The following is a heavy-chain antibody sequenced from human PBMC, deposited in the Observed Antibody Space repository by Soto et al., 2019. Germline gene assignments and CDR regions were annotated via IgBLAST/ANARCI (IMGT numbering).Heavy chain of an antibody. CDR3: AGVYSSSWYSLDAFDI. CDR1: GFTFSDYY. V-gene: IGHV3-11*06. CDR2: ISSSSSYT. D-gene: IGHD6-13*01. J-gene: IGHJ3*02. Sequence: GGSLRLSCAASGFTFSDYYMSWIRQAPGKGLEWVSYISSSSSYTNYADSVKGRFTISRDNAKNSLYLQMNSLRAEDTVVYYCAGVYSSSWYSLDAFDIWGQGTMVTVSS.